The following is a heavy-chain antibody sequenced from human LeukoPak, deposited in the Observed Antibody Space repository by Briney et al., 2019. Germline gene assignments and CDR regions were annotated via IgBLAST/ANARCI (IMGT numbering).Heavy chain of an antibody. D-gene: IGHD3-10*01. CDR3: ARLNPTMGAWFDP. J-gene: IGHJ5*02. CDR2: IYYSGST. CDR1: GGSISSYY. Sequence: NPSETLSLTCTVSGGSISSYYWSWIRQPPGKGLEWIGYIYYSGSTNYNPSLKSRVTISVDTSKNQFSLKLSSVTAADTAVYYCARLNPTMGAWFDPWGQGTLVTVSS. V-gene: IGHV4-59*01.